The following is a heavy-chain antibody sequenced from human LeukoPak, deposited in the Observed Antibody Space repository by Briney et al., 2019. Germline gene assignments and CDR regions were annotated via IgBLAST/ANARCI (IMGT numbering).Heavy chain of an antibody. J-gene: IGHJ4*02. CDR1: GNSVSGYY. D-gene: IGHD6-13*01. CDR3: ASTGIAAAEY. Sequence: SETLSLTCTVSGNSVSGYYWAWIRQPPGKGLEWIGYLYYSGSTNYNPSLKSRVTISVDTSKNQFSLKLTSVTAADTAVYYCASTGIAAAEYWGQGTLVTVSS. CDR2: LYYSGST. V-gene: IGHV4-59*02.